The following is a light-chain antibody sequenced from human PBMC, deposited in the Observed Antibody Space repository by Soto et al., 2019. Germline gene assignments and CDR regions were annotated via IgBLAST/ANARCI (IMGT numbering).Light chain of an antibody. CDR2: DVN. CDR1: SSDVGVYDF. CDR3: CSCAGSYKDHYV. V-gene: IGLV2-11*01. J-gene: IGLJ1*01. Sequence: QSALTQPRSVSGSPGQSVTISCTGTSSDVGVYDFVSWHQQHPGKAPKVMIFDVNKRPSGVPGRFSGSKSGNTASLTISCLQAEDEDDYYCCSCAGSYKDHYVFGTGTKLTVL.